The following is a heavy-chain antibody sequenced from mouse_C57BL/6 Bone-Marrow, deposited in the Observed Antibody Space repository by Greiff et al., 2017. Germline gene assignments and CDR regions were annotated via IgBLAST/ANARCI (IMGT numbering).Heavy chain of an antibody. Sequence: VQLQQSGAELVRPGASVKLSCTASGFNIKDDYMHWVKQRPEQGLEWIGWIDPENGDTEYASKFQGKATITADTSSNTAYLQLSSLTSEDTAFYYCTTSYYYGSSPAYWGQGTLVTVSA. CDR2: IDPENGDT. CDR3: TTSYYYGSSPAY. V-gene: IGHV14-4*01. J-gene: IGHJ3*01. CDR1: GFNIKDDY. D-gene: IGHD1-1*01.